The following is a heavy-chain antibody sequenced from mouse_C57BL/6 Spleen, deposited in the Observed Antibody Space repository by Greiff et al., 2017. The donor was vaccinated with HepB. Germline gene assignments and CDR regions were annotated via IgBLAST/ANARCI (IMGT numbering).Heavy chain of an antibody. CDR2: IDPSDSET. V-gene: IGHV1-52*01. D-gene: IGHD4-1*01. J-gene: IGHJ2*01. CDR1: GYTFTSYW. CDR3: ARRRNWYYFDY. Sequence: VQLQQPGAELVRPGSSVKLSCKASGYTFTSYWMHWVKQRPIQGLEWIGNIDPSDSETHYNQKFKDKATLTVDKSSSTAYMQLSSLTSEDSAVYYCARRRNWYYFDYWGQGTTLTVSS.